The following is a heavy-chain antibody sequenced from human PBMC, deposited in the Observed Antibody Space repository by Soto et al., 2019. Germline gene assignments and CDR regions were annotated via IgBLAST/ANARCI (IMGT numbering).Heavy chain of an antibody. CDR2: IYYSGST. CDR1: GGSISSYY. Sequence: PSETLSLTCTVSGGSISSYYWSWIRQPPGKGLEWIGYIYYSGSTNYNPSLKSRVTISVDTSKNQFSLKLSSVTAADTAVYYCARGALRWSTSWDFDYWGQGTLVTVSS. CDR3: ARGALRWSTSWDFDY. J-gene: IGHJ4*02. V-gene: IGHV4-59*01. D-gene: IGHD4-17*01.